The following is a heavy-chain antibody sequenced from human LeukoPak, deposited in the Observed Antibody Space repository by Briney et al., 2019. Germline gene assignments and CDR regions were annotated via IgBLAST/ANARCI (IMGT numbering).Heavy chain of an antibody. Sequence: GGSLRLSCTASGFTFSSYGMNWVRQAPGKGLEWVANIKQDGSEKYYVDSVKGRFTISSDNAKKSLYLQMNSLRAEDTAVYYCARETEMANLDYWGQGTLVTVSS. CDR3: ARETEMANLDY. CDR1: GFTFSSYG. V-gene: IGHV3-7*04. CDR2: IKQDGSEK. D-gene: IGHD5-24*01. J-gene: IGHJ4*02.